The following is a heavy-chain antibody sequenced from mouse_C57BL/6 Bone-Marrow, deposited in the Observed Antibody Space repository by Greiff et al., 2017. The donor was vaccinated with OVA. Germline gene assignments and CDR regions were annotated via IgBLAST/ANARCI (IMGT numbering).Heavy chain of an antibody. CDR2: IDPADGDT. V-gene: IGHV14-4*01. CDR3: TTYWFAY. J-gene: IGHJ3*01. CDR1: GFNITDDY. Sequence: VQLQQSGAELVRPGASVKLSCTASGFNITDDYLHWVKQRPEQGLEWIGWIDPADGDTDYASKFQGKATITADTSSNTAYLRLSRLTSEDTAVYDCTTYWFAYWGQGTLVTVSA.